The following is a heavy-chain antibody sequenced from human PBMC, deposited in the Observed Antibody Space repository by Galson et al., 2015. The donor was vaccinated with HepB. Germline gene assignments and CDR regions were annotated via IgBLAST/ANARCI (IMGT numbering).Heavy chain of an antibody. CDR3: ARELETRGFDY. Sequence: LRLSCAASGFTFSDYYMSWIRQAPGKGLEWVSYITSSSSYTNYADSVKGRFTISRDNAKNSLYLQMNSQKAEDTAVYYCARELETRGFDYWGQGTLVTVSS. J-gene: IGHJ4*02. CDR2: ITSSSSYT. D-gene: IGHD1-7*01. V-gene: IGHV3-11*05. CDR1: GFTFSDYY.